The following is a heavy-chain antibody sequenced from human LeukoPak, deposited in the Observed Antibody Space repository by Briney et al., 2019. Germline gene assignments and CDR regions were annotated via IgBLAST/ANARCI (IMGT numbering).Heavy chain of an antibody. D-gene: IGHD3-22*01. CDR1: GIAVTTNY. J-gene: IGHJ4*02. CDR2: IYLGGGT. V-gene: IGHV3-53*01. Sequence: GGSLRLSCAASGIAVTTNYMSWVRQAPGTGLEWVSVIYLGGGTHHADSVKGRFTISRDYSMNTLYLEMNSLRVEDTAIYYCASPSNNSRYAFDYWGQGTLVTVSS. CDR3: ASPSNNSRYAFDY.